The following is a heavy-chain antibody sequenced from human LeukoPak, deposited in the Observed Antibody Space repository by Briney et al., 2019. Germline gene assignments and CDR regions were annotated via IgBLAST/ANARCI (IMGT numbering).Heavy chain of an antibody. CDR3: ARRLWFGRYYFDY. Sequence: SETLSLTCTVSGGSIISSTYYWVWIRQPPGKGLEYIGSIYYTESTYYNPSLKSRVTISVDTSKNQFSLNLTSVTSADTAVYYCARRLWFGRYYFDYWGERALVTVSS. CDR1: GGSIISSTYY. J-gene: IGHJ4*02. D-gene: IGHD3-10*01. CDR2: IYYTEST. V-gene: IGHV4-39*01.